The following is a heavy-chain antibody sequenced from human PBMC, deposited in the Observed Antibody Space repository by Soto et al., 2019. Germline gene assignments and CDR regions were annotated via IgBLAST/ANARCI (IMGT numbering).Heavy chain of an antibody. Sequence: GGSLRLSCASSGFSFSDSAIHWVRQASGKGLEWVGRTRSKAHSYATAFAASVKGRFTISRDDSKNTVYLQMNSLKTEDTAVYYCTRHTVDYWGQGTLVTVSS. CDR2: TRSKAHSYAT. D-gene: IGHD4-4*01. CDR1: GFSFSDSA. J-gene: IGHJ4*02. CDR3: TRHTVDY. V-gene: IGHV3-73*01.